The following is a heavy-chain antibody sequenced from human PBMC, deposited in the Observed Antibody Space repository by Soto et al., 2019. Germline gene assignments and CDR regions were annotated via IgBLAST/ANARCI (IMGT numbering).Heavy chain of an antibody. CDR2: INVYNGNT. Sequence: QVQLVQSGAEVKKPGASVKVSFKACGYTFTSCGISWVRQAHGQGLEWMGWINVYNGNTNYAQKLQGRVTMTTDTSTSTAYLDLRSLRSDDTAVFFCARDTSRGEYDYWGQGTLVTVSS. CDR3: ARDTSRGEYDY. CDR1: GYTFTSCG. D-gene: IGHD3-10*01. V-gene: IGHV1-18*01. J-gene: IGHJ4*02.